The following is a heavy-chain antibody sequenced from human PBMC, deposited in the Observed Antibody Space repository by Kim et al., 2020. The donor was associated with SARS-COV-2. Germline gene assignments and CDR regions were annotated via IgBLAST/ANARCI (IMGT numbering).Heavy chain of an antibody. V-gene: IGHV4-31*03. CDR3: ARDLEHRGYFDH. D-gene: IGHD1-1*01. Sequence: SETLSLTCTVSGGSISSGGYYWSWIRQHPGKGLEWIGYIYYSGSTYYNPSLKSRVTISVDTSKNQFSLKLSSVTAADTAVYYCARDLEHRGYFDHWGQGTLVTVSS. CDR1: GGSISSGGYY. J-gene: IGHJ4*02. CDR2: IYYSGST.